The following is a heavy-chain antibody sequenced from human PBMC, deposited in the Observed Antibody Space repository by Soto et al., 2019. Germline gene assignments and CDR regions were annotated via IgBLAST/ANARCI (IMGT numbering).Heavy chain of an antibody. CDR3: ARDYDSTMGFDY. J-gene: IGHJ4*02. D-gene: IGHD3-22*01. CDR1: GGSISSYY. Sequence: SETLSLTCTVSGGSISSYYWSWIRQPPGKGLEWIGYIYYSGSTNYNPSLKSRVTISVDTSKNQFSLKLSSVTAADTAVYYCARDYDSTMGFDYWGQGTLVTVSS. V-gene: IGHV4-59*01. CDR2: IYYSGST.